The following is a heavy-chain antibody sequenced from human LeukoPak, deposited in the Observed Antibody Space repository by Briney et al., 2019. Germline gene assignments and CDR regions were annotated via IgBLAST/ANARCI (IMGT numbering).Heavy chain of an antibody. J-gene: IGHJ4*02. Sequence: PWGSLRLSCAASGFTFSSYSMNWVRQAPGKGLEWVSSISSSSSSIYYADSVKGRFTISRDSAKISLYLLMNSLRAEDTAVYYCARDKDSGYDRIFDYWGQGTLVTVSS. CDR2: ISSSSSSI. V-gene: IGHV3-21*01. D-gene: IGHD5-12*01. CDR1: GFTFSSYS. CDR3: ARDKDSGYDRIFDY.